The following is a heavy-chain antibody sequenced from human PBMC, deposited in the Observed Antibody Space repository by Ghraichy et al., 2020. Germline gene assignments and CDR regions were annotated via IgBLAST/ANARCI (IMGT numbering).Heavy chain of an antibody. V-gene: IGHV1-18*01. CDR3: ARGINYFDP. D-gene: IGHD2/OR15-2a*01. Sequence: GWISVSKGNTNYAQNLQGRVTMTADTAATTAYMELRNLRSDDTAVYYCARGINYFDPWGQGTLVTVSS. J-gene: IGHJ5*02. CDR2: ISVSKGNT.